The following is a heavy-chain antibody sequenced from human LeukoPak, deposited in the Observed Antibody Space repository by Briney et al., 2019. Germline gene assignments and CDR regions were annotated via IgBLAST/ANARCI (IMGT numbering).Heavy chain of an antibody. CDR2: IYYSGST. V-gene: IGHV4-39*01. D-gene: IGHD1-26*01. Sequence: SETLSLTCTVSGGSISSSSYYWGWIRQPPGKGLGWIGNIYYSGSTYYNPSLRSRVTISVDTSKNQFSLKLNSVTAADTAVYYCARQGGSYYTPFDSWGQGTLVTVSS. J-gene: IGHJ4*02. CDR1: GGSISSSSYY. CDR3: ARQGGSYYTPFDS.